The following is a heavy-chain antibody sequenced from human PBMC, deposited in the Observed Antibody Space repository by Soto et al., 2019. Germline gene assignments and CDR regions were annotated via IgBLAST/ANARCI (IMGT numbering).Heavy chain of an antibody. Sequence: QVQLVASGAGVAQPGRSLRLSCAASGFTFSSYGMHCVRQAPGTGLEWVAVIWYDGSNKYYPDSVKGRFTISSDNSRNTLYLQMNSLRAEDMAVYYGARWEDRSSGYLGLGMDVWGQGTTVTV. D-gene: IGHD6-13*01. J-gene: IGHJ6*02. CDR2: IWYDGSNK. V-gene: IGHV3-33*01. CDR3: ARWEDRSSGYLGLGMDV. CDR1: GFTFSSYG.